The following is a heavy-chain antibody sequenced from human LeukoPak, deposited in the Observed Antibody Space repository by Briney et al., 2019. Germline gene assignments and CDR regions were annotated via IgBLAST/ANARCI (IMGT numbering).Heavy chain of an antibody. CDR2: IYYSGST. Sequence: SETLSPTCTVSGGSISSYYWSWIRQPPGKGQEWIGYIYYSGSTNYNPSLKSRVTISVDTSKNQFSLKLSSVTAADTAVYYCARSLRNSSGWFDYWGQGTLVTVSS. J-gene: IGHJ4*02. D-gene: IGHD6-19*01. CDR3: ARSLRNSSGWFDY. V-gene: IGHV4-59*01. CDR1: GGSISSYY.